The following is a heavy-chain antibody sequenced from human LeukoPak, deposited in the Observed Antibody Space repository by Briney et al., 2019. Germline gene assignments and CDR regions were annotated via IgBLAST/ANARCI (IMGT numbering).Heavy chain of an antibody. J-gene: IGHJ5*02. CDR2: IYPGDSDT. V-gene: IGHV5-51*01. CDR3: ARLNIPAAGTYSFSDP. D-gene: IGHD6-13*01. Sequence: GESLKISCKGSGYTFTSYWIGWVRQIPGKGLEWMGTIYPGDSDTKYRPSFQGQVTISADKSTSTAYLQWSSLKASDTAMYYCARLNIPAAGTYSFSDPWGQGTLVTVSS. CDR1: GYTFTSYW.